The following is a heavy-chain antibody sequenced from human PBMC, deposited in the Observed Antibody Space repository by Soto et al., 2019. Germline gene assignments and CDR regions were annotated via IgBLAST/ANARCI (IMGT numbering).Heavy chain of an antibody. Sequence: GGHLRLWCSATGFPFSSYAMSWVRQAPGKGLEWVSAISGSGGSTYYADSVKGRFTISRDNSKNTLYLQMNSLRAEDTAVYYCAISIPFTRDYWGQGTLVTVSP. V-gene: IGHV3-23*01. CDR1: GFPFSSYA. CDR3: AISIPFTRDY. J-gene: IGHJ4*02. CDR2: ISGSGGST.